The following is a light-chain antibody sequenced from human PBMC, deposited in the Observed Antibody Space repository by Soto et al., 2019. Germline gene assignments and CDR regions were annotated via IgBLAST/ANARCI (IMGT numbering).Light chain of an antibody. CDR3: QQYVSSPAT. CDR1: QSVSSSY. Sequence: EIVLTRSPGTLSLSPVARATRSCRASQSVSSSYLAWYQHKPGQAPRLLFYSASSRVTGIPGRFTASGSGTDFTLTISRLEPEDFAVYYCQQYVSSPATFGQGPRWIS. CDR2: SAS. J-gene: IGKJ1*01. V-gene: IGKV3-20*01.